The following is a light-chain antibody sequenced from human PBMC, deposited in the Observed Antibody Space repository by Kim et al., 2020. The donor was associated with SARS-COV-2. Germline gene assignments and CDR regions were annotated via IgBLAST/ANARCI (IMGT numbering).Light chain of an antibody. J-gene: IGKJ3*01. CDR1: QRVSSN. CDR2: GAS. Sequence: TVAPGERATLSCRASQRVSSNLAWYQQNPGQAPRHLIYGASTRASGLPARFSGSGSETEFTLTVSSLQSENFARYYCQQYNSWSAFGPMTKVDIK. V-gene: IGKV3-15*01. CDR3: QQYNSWSA.